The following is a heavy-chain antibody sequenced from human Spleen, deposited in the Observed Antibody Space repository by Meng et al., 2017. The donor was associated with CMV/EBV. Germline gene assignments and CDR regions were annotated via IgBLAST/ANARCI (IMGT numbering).Heavy chain of an antibody. Sequence: GGSLRLSCAASGFNVNSNYMSWVRQAPGKGLEWVSVIYFDGTTYYADSVQGRFTISRDNTKNALFLQMNRLRAEDTAIYYCARDLGRYSGTYQYYFDSWGQGTMVTVSS. CDR2: IYFDGTT. CDR1: GFNVNSNY. D-gene: IGHD1-26*01. CDR3: ARDLGRYSGTYQYYFDS. V-gene: IGHV3-66*01. J-gene: IGHJ4*02.